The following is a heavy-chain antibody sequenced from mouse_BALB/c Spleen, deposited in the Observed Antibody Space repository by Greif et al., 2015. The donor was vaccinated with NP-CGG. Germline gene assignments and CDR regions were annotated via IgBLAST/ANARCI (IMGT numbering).Heavy chain of an antibody. J-gene: IGHJ1*01. CDR3: ARRGSSSYWYFDV. CDR1: GYAFTNYL. D-gene: IGHD1-1*01. Sequence: VQLQESGAELVRPGTSVKVSCKASGYAFTNYLIEWVKQRPGQGLEWIGVINPGSGGTNYNEKFKGKATLTADKSSSTAYMQLSNLTSDDSAVYFCARRGSSSYWYFDVWGAGTTVTVSS. CDR2: INPGSGGT. V-gene: IGHV1-54*01.